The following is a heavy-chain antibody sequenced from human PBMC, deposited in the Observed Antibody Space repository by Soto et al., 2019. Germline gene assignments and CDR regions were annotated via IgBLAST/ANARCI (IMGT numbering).Heavy chain of an antibody. CDR3: ARGKGMEENYYYYGLDI. Sequence: QVQVVQSGAEVKKPGASVKVSCKASGYTFSTYAMHWVRQAPGQRLEWMGWINGGTGQTRYSQRFKDRATITRDTPASTANMELTSLTSEDTAVYYCARGKGMEENYYYYGLDIWGQEATVTVSS. CDR2: INGGTGQT. J-gene: IGHJ6*02. CDR1: GYTFSTYA. D-gene: IGHD1-1*01. V-gene: IGHV1-3*01.